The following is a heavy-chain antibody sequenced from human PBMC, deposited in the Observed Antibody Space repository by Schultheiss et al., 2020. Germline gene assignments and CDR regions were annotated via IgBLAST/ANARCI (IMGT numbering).Heavy chain of an antibody. J-gene: IGHJ4*02. V-gene: IGHV4-31*03. CDR2: IYYSGST. Sequence: SETLSLTCTVSGGSISSGPYYWTWIRQHPGKGLEWIGYIYYSGSTYYNPSLKSRVTISVDTSKNQFSLKLRSVTAADTAVYYCARESRTVLGVVIMDWGQGSLVTVSS. D-gene: IGHD3-3*01. CDR1: GGSISSGPYY. CDR3: ARESRTVLGVVIMD.